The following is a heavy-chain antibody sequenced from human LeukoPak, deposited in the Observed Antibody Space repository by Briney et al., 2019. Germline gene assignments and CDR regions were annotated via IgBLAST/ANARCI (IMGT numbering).Heavy chain of an antibody. Sequence: PSETLSLTCIVSGGSIRSANFFWGWFPQPPRKGLEWIGSIYYSGSTHYNSSLKSRVTISVDPSKNQFSLKLNSVTAADTAVYYCARNDSSGYFDYWGKGTLVTVSS. V-gene: IGHV4-39*07. CDR3: ARNDSSGYFDY. D-gene: IGHD3-22*01. CDR1: GGSIRSANFF. J-gene: IGHJ4*02. CDR2: IYYSGST.